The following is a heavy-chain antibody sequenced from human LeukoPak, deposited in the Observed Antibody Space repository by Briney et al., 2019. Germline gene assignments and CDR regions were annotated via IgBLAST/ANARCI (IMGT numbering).Heavy chain of an antibody. Sequence: SETLSLTCTVSGDSISSGDYYRSWIRQPPGKGLEWIGYIYYSGSTYYNPSLKSRVTISVDTSKNQFSLKLSSVTAADTAVYYCARVSHDILTGYYAIDYWGQGTLVTVSS. D-gene: IGHD3-9*01. J-gene: IGHJ4*02. CDR1: GDSISSGDYY. CDR3: ARVSHDILTGYYAIDY. V-gene: IGHV4-30-4*01. CDR2: IYYSGST.